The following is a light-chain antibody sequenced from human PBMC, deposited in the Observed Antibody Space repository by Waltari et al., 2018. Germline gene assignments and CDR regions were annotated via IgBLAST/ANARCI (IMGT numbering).Light chain of an antibody. Sequence: QSVLTQPPSVSGAPGQRVTISCTGINSNLEADYDVHWYQQLPGAAPKLLSFSNTNRPSGVPDRFSGSKSGTSASLAITGLQTEDEADYYCQSYDSSLLFGGGTKLTVL. CDR2: SNT. J-gene: IGLJ3*02. CDR1: NSNLEADYD. CDR3: QSYDSSLL. V-gene: IGLV1-40*01.